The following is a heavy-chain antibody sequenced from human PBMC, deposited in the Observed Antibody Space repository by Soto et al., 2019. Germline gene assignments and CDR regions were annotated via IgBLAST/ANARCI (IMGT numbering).Heavy chain of an antibody. J-gene: IGHJ4*02. CDR3: ARCRYDFWSGYYPFAY. Sequence: PPETLYLTWAVYGGSFRGYYWSWIRQPPGKGLEWIGEINHSGSTNYNPSLKSRVTISVDTSKNQFSLKLSSVTAADTAVYYCARCRYDFWSGYYPFAYWGQGTLVNVS. V-gene: IGHV4-34*01. CDR2: INHSGST. CDR1: GGSFRGYY. D-gene: IGHD3-3*01.